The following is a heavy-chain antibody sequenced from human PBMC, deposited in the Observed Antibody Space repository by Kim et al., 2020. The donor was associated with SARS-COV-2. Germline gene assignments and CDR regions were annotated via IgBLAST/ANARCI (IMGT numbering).Heavy chain of an antibody. V-gene: IGHV7-4-1*02. D-gene: IGHD3-16*01. CDR3: AREDPAYEDYWYY. J-gene: IGHJ4*02. Sequence: ASVKVSCKASGYTLTNHALNWVRQAPGQGLEWMGWINTDTGHATYARGFSGRFVFSLDTSVNTAFLQIINLKSEDTAVYFCAREDPAYEDYWYYWGPGTL. CDR1: GYTLTNHA. CDR2: INTDTGHA.